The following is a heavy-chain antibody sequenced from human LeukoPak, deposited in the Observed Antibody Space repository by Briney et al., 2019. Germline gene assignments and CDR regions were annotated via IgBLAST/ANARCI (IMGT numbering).Heavy chain of an antibody. J-gene: IGHJ6*02. D-gene: IGHD4-17*01. V-gene: IGHV3-21*01. CDR2: ISSSSSYI. Sequence: GRSLRLSCAASGFTFSSYAMNWVRQAPGKGLEWVSSISSSSSYIYYADSVKGRFTISRDNAKNSLYLQMNSLRAEDTAVYYCARGYGDPPRYGMDVWGQGTTVTVSS. CDR1: GFTFSSYA. CDR3: ARGYGDPPRYGMDV.